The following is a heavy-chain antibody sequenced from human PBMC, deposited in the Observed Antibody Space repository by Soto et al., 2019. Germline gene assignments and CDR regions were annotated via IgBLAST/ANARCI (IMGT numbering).Heavy chain of an antibody. Sequence: ASVKVSCKASGYTFTSYDMHCVRQAPGQGLEWMGIINPSCGSTSYAQKFQGRVTITADESTSTAYMELSSLRSEDTAVYYCARGIVGATFGNYYGMDVWGQGTTVTVSS. V-gene: IGHV1-46*01. J-gene: IGHJ6*02. CDR2: INPSCGST. D-gene: IGHD1-26*01. CDR1: GYTFTSYD. CDR3: ARGIVGATFGNYYGMDV.